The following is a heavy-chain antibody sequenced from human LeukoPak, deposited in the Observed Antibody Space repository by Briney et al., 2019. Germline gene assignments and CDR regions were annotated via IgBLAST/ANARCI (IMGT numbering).Heavy chain of an antibody. J-gene: IGHJ4*02. CDR2: FLYSGTT. D-gene: IGHD1-26*01. CDR1: NGAVKNYY. CDR3: ATLVYSGSRYHFDT. Sequence: PSGTLSLTCSVSNGAVKNYYWTWIRQPPGQGLEWIGNFLYSGTTTYRASLDSRLIISVDNSKNTVSLRLFSVTAADPAVYYCATLVYSGSRYHFDTWGQGTLVTVSS. V-gene: IGHV4-59*02.